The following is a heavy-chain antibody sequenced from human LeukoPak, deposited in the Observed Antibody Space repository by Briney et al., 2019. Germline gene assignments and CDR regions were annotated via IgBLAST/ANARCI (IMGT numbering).Heavy chain of an antibody. CDR1: GFTFSNAW. D-gene: IGHD5-24*01. CDR2: VSYDGSNK. J-gene: IGHJ4*02. CDR3: ASHRGGYTNGYFDY. V-gene: IGHV3-30*03. Sequence: SGGSLRLSCAASGFTFSNAWMDWVRQAPGKGLEWVAIVSYDGSNKYYADSVKGRFTISKDNSQNTLYLQMNSLRAEDTAVYYCASHRGGYTNGYFDYWGQGTLVTVSS.